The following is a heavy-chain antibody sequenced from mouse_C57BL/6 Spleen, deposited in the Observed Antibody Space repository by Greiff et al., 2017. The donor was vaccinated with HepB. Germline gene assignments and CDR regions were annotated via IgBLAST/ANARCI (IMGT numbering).Heavy chain of an antibody. CDR3: ARRDGYYLYWYFDV. Sequence: QVQLQQSGAELVKPGASVKLSCKASGYTFTSYWMHWVKQRPGQGLEWIGMIHPNSGSTNYNEKFKSKATLTVDKSSSTAYMQLSSLTSEDSAVYYCARRDGYYLYWYFDVWGTGTTVTVSS. CDR2: IHPNSGST. D-gene: IGHD2-3*01. J-gene: IGHJ1*03. CDR1: GYTFTSYW. V-gene: IGHV1-64*01.